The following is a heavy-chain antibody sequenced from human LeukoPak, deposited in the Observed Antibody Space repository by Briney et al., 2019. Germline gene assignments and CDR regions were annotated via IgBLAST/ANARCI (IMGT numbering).Heavy chain of an antibody. J-gene: IGHJ3*02. CDR2: ISNDGSNK. D-gene: IGHD6-13*01. CDR3: ARDRPSSDWYKGAFDI. V-gene: IGHV3-30*03. Sequence: GGTLRLSCAASGFTFSTYGVHWVRQAPGKGREGVAVISNDGSNKHYADSVKGRFTISRDNSKNTLYLQMNSLRVEDTAVYYCARDRPSSDWYKGAFDIWGQGTMVTVSS. CDR1: GFTFSTYG.